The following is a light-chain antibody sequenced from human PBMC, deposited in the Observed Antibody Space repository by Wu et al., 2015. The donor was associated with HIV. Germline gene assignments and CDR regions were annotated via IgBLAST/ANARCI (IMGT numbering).Light chain of an antibody. V-gene: IGKV3-20*01. J-gene: IGKJ5*01. CDR3: QQYGGSPPVT. CDR1: QIIDSRS. CDR2: AAS. Sequence: EIVLSQSLGTLSLSPGERATVSCRASQIIDSRSLAWYQQRLGQAPRLLISAASNRTAGIPDRFSGSGSGTDFILTISRLEPEDSAVYFCQQYGGSPPVTFGQGHDWRLN.